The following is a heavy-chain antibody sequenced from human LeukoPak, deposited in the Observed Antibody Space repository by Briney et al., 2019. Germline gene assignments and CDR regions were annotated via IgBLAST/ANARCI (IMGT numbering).Heavy chain of an antibody. CDR1: GGSISSYY. CDR2: IYYSGST. J-gene: IGHJ6*02. CDR3: ARLRTAAYYYGMDV. Sequence: SETLSLTCTVSGGSISSYYWSWIRQPPGKGLEWIGYIYYSGSTNYNPSLKSRVTTSVDTSKNQFSLKLSSVTAADTAVYYCARLRTAAYYYGMDVWGQGTTVTVSS. V-gene: IGHV4-59*08.